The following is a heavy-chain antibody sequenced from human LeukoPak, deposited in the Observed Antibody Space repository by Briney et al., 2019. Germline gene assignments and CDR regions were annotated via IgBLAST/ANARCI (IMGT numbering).Heavy chain of an antibody. J-gene: IGHJ2*01. D-gene: IGHD4-23*01. CDR3: ATRIGGNSDWYFDL. V-gene: IGHV1-69*02. CDR2: IIPILGIA. CDR1: GGTFSSYT. Sequence: GASVKVSCKASGGTFSSYTISWMRQAPGQGLEWMGRIIPILGIANYAQKFQGRVTITADKSTSTAYMELSSLRSEDTAVYYCATRIGGNSDWYFDLWGRGTLVTVSS.